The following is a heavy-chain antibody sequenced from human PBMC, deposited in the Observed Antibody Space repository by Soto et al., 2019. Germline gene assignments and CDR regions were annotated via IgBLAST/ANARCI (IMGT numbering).Heavy chain of an antibody. V-gene: IGHV4-59*01. Sequence: SATPSVTRTVSGGSIVSYDWRWVRQPPGKGLEWMGYIYYSVTTNYNPSLRRRVTISVGTSKNQSSLKLSSVTAADTAVYYCARTHYYDSSGSARLAPRRQGTLVRVSP. CDR1: GGSIVSYD. CDR3: ARTHYYDSSGSARLAP. D-gene: IGHD3-22*01. CDR2: IYYSVTT. J-gene: IGHJ5*02.